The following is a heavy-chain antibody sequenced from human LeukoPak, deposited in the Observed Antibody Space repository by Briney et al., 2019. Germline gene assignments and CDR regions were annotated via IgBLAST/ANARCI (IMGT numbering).Heavy chain of an antibody. CDR3: ARRAGTMLEENWFDP. V-gene: IGHV4-4*09. CDR1: GGSISSYY. CDR2: IYTSGST. Sequence: SETLSPTCTVSGGSISSYYWSWIRQPPGKGLEWIGYIYTSGSTNYNPSLKSRVTISVDTSKNQFSLKLSSVTAADTAVYYCARRAGTMLEENWFDPWGQGTLVTVSS. J-gene: IGHJ5*02. D-gene: IGHD3-10*02.